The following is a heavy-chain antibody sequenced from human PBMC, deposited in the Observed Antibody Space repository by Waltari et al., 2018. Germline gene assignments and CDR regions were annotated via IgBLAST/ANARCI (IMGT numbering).Heavy chain of an antibody. J-gene: IGHJ4*02. CDR3: ASLGATYYYDSSGYSLFDY. V-gene: IGHV1-69*02. Sequence: QVQLVQSGAEVKKPGSSVKVSCKASGVTFSSYTNSWVRQAPGQGLEWMGRIIPILGIANYAQKFQGRVTITADKSTSTAYMELSSLRSEDTAVYYCASLGATYYYDSSGYSLFDYWGQGTLVTVSS. CDR2: IIPILGIA. CDR1: GVTFSSYT. D-gene: IGHD3-22*01.